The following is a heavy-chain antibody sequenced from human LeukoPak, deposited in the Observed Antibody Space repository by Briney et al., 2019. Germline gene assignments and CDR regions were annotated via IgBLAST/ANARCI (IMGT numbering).Heavy chain of an antibody. CDR1: GGSISSDY. V-gene: IGHV4-59*08. CDR2: IYNSGSN. Sequence: SETLSLTCTVSGGSISSDYWQWIRQPPGKGLEWIGYIYNSGSNNYNPSLKSRVTISVDTSKNQFSLKLTSVTATDTAVYYCATRGSWGQGTLVTVSS. J-gene: IGHJ5*02. D-gene: IGHD3-10*01. CDR3: ATRGS.